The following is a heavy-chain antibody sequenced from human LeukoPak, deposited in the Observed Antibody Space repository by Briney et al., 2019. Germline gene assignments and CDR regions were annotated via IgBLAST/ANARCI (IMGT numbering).Heavy chain of an antibody. Sequence: PGGSLRLSCAASGFTFSSYSMNWVRQAPGKGLEWVSSISSSSSYIYYADSVKGRFTISRDNAKNSLYLQMNSLRAGDTAVYYCATKGIWFWPFDYWGQGTLVTVSS. J-gene: IGHJ4*02. CDR2: ISSSSSYI. D-gene: IGHD3-10*01. CDR3: ATKGIWFWPFDY. CDR1: GFTFSSYS. V-gene: IGHV3-21*04.